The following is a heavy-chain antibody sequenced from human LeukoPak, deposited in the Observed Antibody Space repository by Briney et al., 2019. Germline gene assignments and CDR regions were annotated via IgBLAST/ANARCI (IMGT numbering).Heavy chain of an antibody. CDR1: GYTFTSYG. Sequence: ASVKVSCKASGYTFTSYGISWVRQAPGQGLEWMGWISAYNGNTNYAQKLQGRVTMTTDTSTCTAYMELRSLRSDDTAVYYCARDLNDYVWGSYRTYYFDYWGQGTLVTVSS. CDR2: ISAYNGNT. V-gene: IGHV1-18*01. D-gene: IGHD3-16*02. J-gene: IGHJ4*02. CDR3: ARDLNDYVWGSYRTYYFDY.